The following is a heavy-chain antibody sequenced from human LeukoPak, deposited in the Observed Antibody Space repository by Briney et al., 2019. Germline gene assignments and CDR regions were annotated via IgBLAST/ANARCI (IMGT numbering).Heavy chain of an antibody. CDR2: ISSNGGST. J-gene: IGHJ4*02. V-gene: IGHV3-64D*06. Sequence: PGGSLRLFCSASGFTFSSYAMHWVRQAPGKGLEYVLAISSNGGSTYYADSVKGRFTISRDNSKNTLYLQMSSLRAEDTAVYYCVKGVWGYSSSWYDYWGQGTLVTVSS. CDR3: VKGVWGYSSSWYDY. D-gene: IGHD6-13*01. CDR1: GFTFSSYA.